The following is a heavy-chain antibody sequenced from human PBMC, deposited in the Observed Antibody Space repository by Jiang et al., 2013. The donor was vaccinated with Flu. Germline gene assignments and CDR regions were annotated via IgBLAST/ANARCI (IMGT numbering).Heavy chain of an antibody. CDR1: GGSIFNSDYH. CDR2: IHDGGSI. Sequence: PGLVKPAETLSLTCTVSGGSIFNSDYHWGWIRQPPGKGLEWIGNIHDGGSIYYNPSLKSRVSISVDTSKNHFSLKLSSVTAADTAVYYCARSFFVGWFGEYNWFDPWGRGILVTVSS. J-gene: IGHJ5*02. V-gene: IGHV4-39*02. D-gene: IGHD3-10*01. CDR3: ARSFFVGWFGEYNWFDP.